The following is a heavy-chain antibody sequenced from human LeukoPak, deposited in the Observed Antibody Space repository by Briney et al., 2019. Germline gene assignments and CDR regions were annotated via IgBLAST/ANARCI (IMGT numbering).Heavy chain of an antibody. D-gene: IGHD3-3*01. J-gene: IGHJ3*02. CDR2: ISWNSGSI. CDR1: GFTFNNYG. Sequence: GGSLRLSCAASGFTFNNYGMTWVRQAPGKGLEWVSGISWNSGSIGYADSVKGRFTISRDNAKNSLYLQMNSLRAEDTALYYCAKDIREGYDSGGDAFDIWGQGTMVTVSS. CDR3: AKDIREGYDSGGDAFDI. V-gene: IGHV3-9*01.